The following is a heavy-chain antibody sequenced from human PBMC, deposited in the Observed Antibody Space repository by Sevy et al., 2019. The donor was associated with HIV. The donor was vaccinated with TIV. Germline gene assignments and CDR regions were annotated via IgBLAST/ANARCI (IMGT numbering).Heavy chain of an antibody. V-gene: IGHV3-7*01. CDR2: IGQDGSEK. D-gene: IGHD2-2*01. Sequence: GGSLRLSCAASGFAFSDYWMSWVRQAPGKGLECVANIGQDGSEKYCVHSVKGRFTISRDNAKNSLFLQMNSLRAEDTAAYYCARTITSTGYYFDYWGLGTLVTVSS. J-gene: IGHJ4*02. CDR3: ARTITSTGYYFDY. CDR1: GFAFSDYW.